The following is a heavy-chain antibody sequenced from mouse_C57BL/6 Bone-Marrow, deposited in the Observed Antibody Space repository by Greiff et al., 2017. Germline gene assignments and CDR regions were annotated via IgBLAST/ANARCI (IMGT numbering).Heavy chain of an antibody. CDR1: GFTFSDYY. J-gene: IGHJ2*01. Sequence: EVKLMESEGGLVQPGSSMKLSCTASGFTFSDYYMAWVRQVPEKGLEWVANINYDGSSNKYLDYLKSRFIISRDNAKNILYLQMSSLKYEDTATYYCARDGYYYGSSPSYFDYWGQGTTLTVAS. CDR2: INYDGSSN. V-gene: IGHV5-16*01. CDR3: ARDGYYYGSSPSYFDY. D-gene: IGHD1-1*01.